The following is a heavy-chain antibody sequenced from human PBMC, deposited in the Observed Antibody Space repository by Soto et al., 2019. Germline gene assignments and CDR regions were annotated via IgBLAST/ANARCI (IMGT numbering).Heavy chain of an antibody. D-gene: IGHD3-22*01. CDR2: IWYDGSNK. CDR3: ARDPVITLYYFDY. J-gene: IGHJ4*02. V-gene: IGHV3-33*01. CDR1: GFTFSSYG. Sequence: QVQVVESGGGVVQPGRSLRLSCAASGFTFSSYGMHWVRQAPGKGLEWVAVIWYDGSNKYYADSVKGRFTISRDNSKNTLYLQMNSLRAEDTAVYYCARDPVITLYYFDYWGQGTLVTVSS.